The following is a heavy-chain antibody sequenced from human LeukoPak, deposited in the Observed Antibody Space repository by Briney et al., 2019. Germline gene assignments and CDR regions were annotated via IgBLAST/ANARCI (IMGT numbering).Heavy chain of an antibody. CDR3: ARTSRYFDWLLYQAVFDY. J-gene: IGHJ4*02. Sequence: PSETLSLTCTVSGGSISSSSYYWGWIRQPPGKGLEWIGSIYYSGSTYYNPSLKSRVTISVDTSKNQFSLKLSSVTAADTAVYYCARTSRYFDWLLYQAVFDYWGQGTLVTVSS. V-gene: IGHV4-39*07. CDR1: GGSISSSSYY. CDR2: IYYSGST. D-gene: IGHD3-9*01.